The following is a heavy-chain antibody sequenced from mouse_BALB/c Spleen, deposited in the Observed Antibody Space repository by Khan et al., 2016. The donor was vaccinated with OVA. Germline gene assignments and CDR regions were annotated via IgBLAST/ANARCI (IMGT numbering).Heavy chain of an antibody. CDR3: VINSYMYDFTY. Sequence: QVQLKQSGPGLLQPSQSLSITCTVTGFTLTTYGVHWVRQSPGKGLEWLGLIWSGGNTDYNAAFISRLSISKDNSKRQVFFKMNSLQSDDTAIYYCVINSYMYDFTYWGQGTLVTVSA. D-gene: IGHD2-14*01. J-gene: IGHJ3*01. V-gene: IGHV2-4-1*01. CDR2: IWSGGNT. CDR1: GFTLTTYG.